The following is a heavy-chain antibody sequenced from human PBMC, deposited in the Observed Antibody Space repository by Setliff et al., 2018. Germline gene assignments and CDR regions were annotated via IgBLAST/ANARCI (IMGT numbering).Heavy chain of an antibody. D-gene: IGHD6-6*01. Sequence: PSETLSLTCAVYGGSFSGYYWSWIRQPPGKGLEWIGEINHRGSTNYNPSLKSRATISIGTSKDQFSPKLISMSAADTAVYYCARGRNIAARLLDSWGQGALVTVSS. CDR1: GGSFSGYY. J-gene: IGHJ4*02. CDR2: INHRGST. CDR3: ARGRNIAARLLDS. V-gene: IGHV4-34*01.